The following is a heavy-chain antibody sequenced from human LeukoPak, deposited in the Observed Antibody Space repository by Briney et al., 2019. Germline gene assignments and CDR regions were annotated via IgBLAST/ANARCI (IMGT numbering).Heavy chain of an antibody. CDR2: INHSGST. Sequence: SETLSLTCAVYGGSFSGYYWSWIPQPPGKGLEWIGEINHSGSTNYNPSLKSRVTISVDTSKNQFSLKLSSVTAADTAVYYCARESGSSAFDYWGQGTLLTVSS. CDR3: ARESGSSAFDY. D-gene: IGHD1-26*01. CDR1: GGSFSGYY. J-gene: IGHJ4*02. V-gene: IGHV4-34*01.